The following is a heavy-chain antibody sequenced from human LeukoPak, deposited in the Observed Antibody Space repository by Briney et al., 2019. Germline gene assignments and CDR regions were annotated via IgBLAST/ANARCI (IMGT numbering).Heavy chain of an antibody. D-gene: IGHD3-22*01. J-gene: IGHJ4*02. CDR3: ARVGYYDSSGYYPLY. CDR1: GDSISNSHW. Sequence: SGTLSLTCVVSGDSISNSHWWSWVRQPPGKGLEWIGVIYLSGDTDYNPSLKGRVTISIDKSKNQFSLKLSSVTAADTAVYYCARVGYYDSSGYYPLYWGQGTLVTVSS. V-gene: IGHV4-4*02. CDR2: IYLSGDT.